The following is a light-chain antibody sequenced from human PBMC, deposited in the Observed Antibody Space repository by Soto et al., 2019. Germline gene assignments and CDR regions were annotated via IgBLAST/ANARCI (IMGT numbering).Light chain of an antibody. CDR3: SSYAGSHTYEV. CDR2: DVI. Sequence: QSALTQPRSVSGSPGQSVTISCTGTSSDVGAYNFVSWYQQNPGKAPKLIIYDVIKRPSGVPDRFSGSKSGNTASLTISGLQTDDEADYHCSSYAGSHTYEVFCGGTKLTVL. CDR1: SSDVGAYNF. J-gene: IGLJ3*02. V-gene: IGLV2-11*01.